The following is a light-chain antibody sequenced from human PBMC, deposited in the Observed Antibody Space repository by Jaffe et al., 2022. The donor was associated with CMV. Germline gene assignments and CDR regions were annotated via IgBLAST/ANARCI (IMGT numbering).Light chain of an antibody. CDR2: LRSDGSH. V-gene: IGLV4-69*01. CDR3: QTWGTHIRV. Sequence: QVVLTQSPSASASLGASVNLTCTLSSGHSTYAIAWHQQQPEKGPRYLMKLRSDGSHIKGDGIPDRFSGSSSGAERYLTISSLQSEDEADYYCQTWGTHIRVFGGGTKLTVL. J-gene: IGLJ3*02. CDR1: SGHSTYA.